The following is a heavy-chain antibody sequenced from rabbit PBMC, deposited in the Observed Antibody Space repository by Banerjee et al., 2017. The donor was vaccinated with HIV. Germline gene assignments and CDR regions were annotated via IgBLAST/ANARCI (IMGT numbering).Heavy chain of an antibody. V-gene: IGHV1S45*01. Sequence: QEQLVESGGGLVQPGASLTLTCTASGFTLSNYWMCWVRQAPGKGLEWIGCIAPSSDITYYATWAKGRFTISKTSSTTVTLQMTSLTDADTATYFCARGADNNWYIPYFKLWGPGTLVTVS. CDR1: GFTLSNYW. J-gene: IGHJ4*01. CDR2: IAPSSDIT. D-gene: IGHD1-1*01. CDR3: ARGADNNWYIPYFKL.